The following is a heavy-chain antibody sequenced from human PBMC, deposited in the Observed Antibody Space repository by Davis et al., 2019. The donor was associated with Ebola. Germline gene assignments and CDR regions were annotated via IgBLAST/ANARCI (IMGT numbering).Heavy chain of an antibody. V-gene: IGHV1-24*01. CDR3: ETVRGQVSRDRGMTAYYYYGMDV. D-gene: IGHD2-21*02. CDR2: FDPEDGET. Sequence: ASVKVSCKVSGYTLTELSMHWVRQAPGKGLEWMGGFDPEDGETIYAQKFQGRVTMTEDTSTDTAYMELSSLRSEDPAVYYRETVRGQVSRDRGMTAYYYYGMDVWGQGTTVTVSS. CDR1: GYTLTELS. J-gene: IGHJ6*02.